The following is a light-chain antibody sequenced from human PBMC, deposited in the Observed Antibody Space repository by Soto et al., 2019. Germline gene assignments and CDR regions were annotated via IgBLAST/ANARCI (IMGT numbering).Light chain of an antibody. J-gene: IGKJ1*01. Sequence: EIVLTQSPGTLSLSPGETASLSCRASQSLSSSDLAWYQQQPGQAPRLLIYSASSGAPGIPDRFSGSGSGTDFTLTISRLEHEDFAVYYCQYYGTAPGTFGQGTKVESK. CDR1: QSLSSSD. V-gene: IGKV3-20*01. CDR2: SAS. CDR3: QYYGTAPGT.